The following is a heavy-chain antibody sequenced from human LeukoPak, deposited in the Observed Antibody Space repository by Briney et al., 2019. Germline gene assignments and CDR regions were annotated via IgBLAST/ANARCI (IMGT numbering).Heavy chain of an antibody. CDR2: ISAQHGQT. Sequence: ASVIVSCKTSGYSENFYGITWVQQVAGQGLEWMGWISAQHGQTEYAPNSQDRVTMTTDTYTNTAYMELRSLRSDDTAVYYCAGSLGYCTSNVCYLKYWGQGTLVTVSS. CDR3: AGSLGYCTSNVCYLKY. CDR1: GYSENFYG. V-gene: IGHV1-18*01. J-gene: IGHJ4*02. D-gene: IGHD2-8*01.